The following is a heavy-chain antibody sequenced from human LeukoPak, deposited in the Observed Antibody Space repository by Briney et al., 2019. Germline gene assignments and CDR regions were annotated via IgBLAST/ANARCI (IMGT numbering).Heavy chain of an antibody. J-gene: IGHJ3*02. D-gene: IGHD3-22*01. Sequence: SETLSLTCTVSGGSISSGSYYWSWIRQPAGKGLEWIGRIYTSGSTNYNPSLKSRVTISVDTSKNQFSLKLSSVTAADTAVYYCARDRDDSSGYYQGNAFDIWGQGTMVTVSS. CDR1: GGSISSGSYY. V-gene: IGHV4-61*02. CDR2: IYTSGST. CDR3: ARDRDDSSGYYQGNAFDI.